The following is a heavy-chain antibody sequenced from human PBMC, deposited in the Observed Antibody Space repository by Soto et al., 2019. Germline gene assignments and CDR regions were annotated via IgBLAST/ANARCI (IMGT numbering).Heavy chain of an antibody. D-gene: IGHD1-26*01. CDR1: GFTFSNYA. Sequence: EVQLLESGGGLVQPGGSLRLSCAGSGFTFSNYAMSWVRQAPGKGLAWVSAISGSGGSTYYADSVKGRFTISRDNSKNTLYLQMNSLRAEDPAVYYCAKVPVGATGRFDYWGQGTLVTVSS. V-gene: IGHV3-23*01. CDR2: ISGSGGST. J-gene: IGHJ4*02. CDR3: AKVPVGATGRFDY.